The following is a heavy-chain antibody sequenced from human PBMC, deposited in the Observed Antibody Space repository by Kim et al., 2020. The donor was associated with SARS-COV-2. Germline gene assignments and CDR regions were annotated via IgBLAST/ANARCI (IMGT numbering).Heavy chain of an antibody. CDR1: GFTFSSYG. CDR2: IWYDGSNK. D-gene: IGHD6-13*01. V-gene: IGHV3-33*01. CDR3: ASLGRIAAAGRGRGFYGMDV. J-gene: IGHJ6*02. Sequence: GGSLRLSCAASGFTFSSYGMHWVRQAPGKGLEWVAVIWYDGSNKYYADSVKGRFTISRDNSKNTLYLQMNSLRAEDTAVYYCASLGRIAAAGRGRGFYGMDVWGQGTTVTVSS.